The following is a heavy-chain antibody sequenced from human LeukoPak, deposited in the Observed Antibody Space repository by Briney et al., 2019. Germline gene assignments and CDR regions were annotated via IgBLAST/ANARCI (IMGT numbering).Heavy chain of an antibody. CDR2: IRSKANSYAT. J-gene: IGHJ6*03. Sequence: GGFLRLSCAASGFTFSGSAMHWVRQASGKGLEWVGRIRSKANSYATAYAASVKGRFTISRDDSKNTAYLQMNSLKTEDTAVYYCAQQVVRGVINYYYYYMDVWGKGTTVTVSS. V-gene: IGHV3-73*01. D-gene: IGHD3-10*01. CDR3: AQQVVRGVINYYYYYMDV. CDR1: GFTFSGSA.